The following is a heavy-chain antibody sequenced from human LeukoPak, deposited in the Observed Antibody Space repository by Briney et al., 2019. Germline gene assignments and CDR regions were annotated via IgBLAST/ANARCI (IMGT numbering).Heavy chain of an antibody. Sequence: QPGGSLRLSCAASGFSFSDYDMSWVRQAPGKGLEWVSSMSLSTSGKTYADSVKGRFTVSTDKAKNTLYLQMDSLRAEDTAMYYCAKALTRWAFDMWGQGTMVTVSS. V-gene: IGHV3-23*01. CDR3: AKALTRWAFDM. J-gene: IGHJ3*02. CDR1: GFSFSDYD. D-gene: IGHD3-16*01. CDR2: MSLSTSGK.